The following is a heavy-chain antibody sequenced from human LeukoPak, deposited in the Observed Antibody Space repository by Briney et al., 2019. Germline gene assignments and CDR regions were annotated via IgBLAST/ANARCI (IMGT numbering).Heavy chain of an antibody. CDR1: GGTFSSYA. CDR3: ARYSGSHSADY. V-gene: IGHV1-69*05. Sequence: GASVKVSCKASGGTFSSYAVSWVRQAPGQGLEWMGGIIPIFGTANYAQKLQGRVTITTDESTSTAYMELSSLRSEDTAVYYCARYSGSHSADYWGQGTLVTVSS. CDR2: IIPIFGTA. D-gene: IGHD1-26*01. J-gene: IGHJ4*02.